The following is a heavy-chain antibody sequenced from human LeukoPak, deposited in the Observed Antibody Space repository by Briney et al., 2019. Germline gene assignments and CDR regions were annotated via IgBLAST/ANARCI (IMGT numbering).Heavy chain of an antibody. CDR1: GYTFTSNG. D-gene: IGHD2-2*01. CDR3: ARRYAGGWTDY. J-gene: IGHJ4*02. V-gene: IGHV1-8*01. CDR2: MNPESGNT. Sequence: ASVKVSCKASGYTFTSNGINWVRQATGQGLEWMGWMNPESGNTGYEQKFQGRVTMTWNTSISTAYMELSSLGSEDTAVYYCARRYAGGWTDYWGQGTLVTVSS.